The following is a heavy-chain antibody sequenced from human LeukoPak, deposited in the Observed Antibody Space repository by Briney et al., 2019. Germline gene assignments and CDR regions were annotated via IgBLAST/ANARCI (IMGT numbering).Heavy chain of an antibody. J-gene: IGHJ3*02. D-gene: IGHD4-17*01. CDR3: ARGGDYGDYYDAFDI. CDR2: IYSGGST. CDR1: GFTVSSNY. V-gene: IGHV3-66*02. Sequence: GGSLRLSCAASGFTVSSNYMSWVRQAPGKGLEWVSVIYSGGSTYYADPVKGRFTISRDNSKNTLYLQMNSLRAEDTAVYYCARGGDYGDYYDAFDIWGQGTMVTVSS.